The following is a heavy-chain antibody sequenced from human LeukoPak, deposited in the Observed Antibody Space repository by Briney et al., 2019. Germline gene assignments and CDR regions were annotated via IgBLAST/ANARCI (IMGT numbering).Heavy chain of an antibody. CDR1: GASIAVNHYY. Sequence: PSETLSLTCSVSGASIAVNHYYWGWIRQPPGKGLEWIGSGLYAGNTYSNPSLRSRVTISVDTSKNGFSLKMNSVTAADTAVYYCAREHRSSKYFDSWGQGALMIVSS. CDR3: AREHRSSKYFDS. D-gene: IGHD6-6*01. CDR2: GLYAGNT. V-gene: IGHV4-39*02. J-gene: IGHJ4*02.